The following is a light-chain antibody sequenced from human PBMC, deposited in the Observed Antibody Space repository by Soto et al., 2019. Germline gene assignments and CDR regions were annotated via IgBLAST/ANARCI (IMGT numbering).Light chain of an antibody. J-gene: IGKJ4*01. Sequence: EIVMTQSPATLSVSPGDRATLSCRASQSVSSNLAWYQQKPGQAPRLLIYGASTRATGIPARFSGSWSGTDFTLTISSLQSEDFAVYYCQQYNNWLPLTFGGGTKVEIK. CDR3: QQYNNWLPLT. CDR2: GAS. V-gene: IGKV3-15*01. CDR1: QSVSSN.